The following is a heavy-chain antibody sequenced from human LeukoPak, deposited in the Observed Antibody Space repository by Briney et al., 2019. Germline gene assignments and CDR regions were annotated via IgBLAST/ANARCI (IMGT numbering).Heavy chain of an antibody. CDR2: ISSVSNTI. Sequence: PGGSLRLSCAASGFTFSSYEMNWVPQAPGKGLEWVSYISSVSNTISYADSVKGRFTISRVNAKNSLYLQMHSLRAEDTAAYYCARVTIVGGSLDYWGQGTLVTVSS. J-gene: IGHJ4*02. V-gene: IGHV3-48*03. D-gene: IGHD1-26*01. CDR1: GFTFSSYE. CDR3: ARVTIVGGSLDY.